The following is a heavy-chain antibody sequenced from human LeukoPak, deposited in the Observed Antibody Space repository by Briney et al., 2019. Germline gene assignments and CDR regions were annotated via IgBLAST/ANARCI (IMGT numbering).Heavy chain of an antibody. CDR3: ADDFGD. J-gene: IGHJ4*02. CDR1: GGSVSSYY. V-gene: IGHV4-4*07. D-gene: IGHD4-17*01. CDR2: LYPSGTT. Sequence: SETLSLTCSVSGGSVSSYYWSWIRQPAGKGLEWIGRLYPSGTTHYNPSLKSRITMSVDTSKNQFSLKVTSVTAADTAVYYCADDFGDCGQGTLVTVSS.